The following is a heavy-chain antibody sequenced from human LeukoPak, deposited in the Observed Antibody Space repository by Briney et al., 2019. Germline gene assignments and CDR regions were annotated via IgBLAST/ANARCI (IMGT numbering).Heavy chain of an antibody. V-gene: IGHV4-59*01. CDR3: ARRAPDYDFWSGYTDNNYYYYYYMDV. CDR1: GGSISSYY. Sequence: SETLSLTCTVSGGSISSYYWSWIRQPPGQGLELIGYIYYSGSTNYNPSLKSRVTISVDTSKNQFSLKLSSVTAADTAVYYCARRAPDYDFWSGYTDNNYYYYYYMDVWGKGTTVTVSS. D-gene: IGHD3-3*01. CDR2: IYYSGST. J-gene: IGHJ6*03.